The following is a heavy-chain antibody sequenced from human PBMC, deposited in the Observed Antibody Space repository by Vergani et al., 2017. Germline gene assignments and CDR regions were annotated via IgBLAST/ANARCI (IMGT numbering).Heavy chain of an antibody. J-gene: IGHJ5*02. Sequence: QLQLQESGPGLVKPSETLSLTCTVSGGSISSSSYYWGWIRQPPGKGLEWIGSIYYSGSTYYNPSLKSRVTISVDTSKNQFSLKLSSVTAADTAVYYCASGYYYDSSGYYPNWFDPWGQGTLVTVSS. CDR2: IYYSGST. D-gene: IGHD3-22*01. CDR3: ASGYYYDSSGYYPNWFDP. CDR1: GGSISSSSYY. V-gene: IGHV4-39*07.